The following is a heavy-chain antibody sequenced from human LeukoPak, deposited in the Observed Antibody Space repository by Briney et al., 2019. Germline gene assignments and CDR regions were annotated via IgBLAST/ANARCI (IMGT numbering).Heavy chain of an antibody. CDR2: IYYSGST. CDR3: ARHLHCSSTSCYAAWGYFDY. CDR1: GGSISSSSYY. J-gene: IGHJ4*02. D-gene: IGHD2-2*01. Sequence: PSETLSLTCTVSGGSISSSSYYWGWIRQPPGKGLEWIGSIYYSGSTYYNPSLKSRVTISVDTSKNQFSLKLSSVTAADTAVYYCARHLHCSSTSCYAAWGYFDYWGQGTLVTVSS. V-gene: IGHV4-39*01.